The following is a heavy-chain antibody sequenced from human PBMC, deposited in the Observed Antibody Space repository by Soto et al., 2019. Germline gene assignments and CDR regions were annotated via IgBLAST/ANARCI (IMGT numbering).Heavy chain of an antibody. Sequence: GGSLRLSCAASGFTFSSYAMHWVRQAPGKGLEYVSAISSNGGSTYYANSVKGRFTISRDNSKNTLYLQMGSLRAEDMAVYYCARAYDSSGYYLEYYFDYWGQGTLVTVSS. CDR2: ISSNGGST. CDR3: ARAYDSSGYYLEYYFDY. D-gene: IGHD3-22*01. V-gene: IGHV3-64*01. CDR1: GFTFSSYA. J-gene: IGHJ4*02.